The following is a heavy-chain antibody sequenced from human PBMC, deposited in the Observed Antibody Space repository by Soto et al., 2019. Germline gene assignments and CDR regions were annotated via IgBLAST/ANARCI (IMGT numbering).Heavy chain of an antibody. CDR3: ARESRLGYYDRSGCWFDP. CDR2: IIPIFGTA. V-gene: IGHV1-69*01. Sequence: QVQLVQSGAEVKKPGSSVKVSCKASGGTFSSYAISWVRQAPGQGLEWMGGIIPIFGTANYAQKFQGRVTITADESTSTAYMELSSLRSEDTAVYYCARESRLGYYDRSGCWFDPWGQGTLVTVSS. CDR1: GGTFSSYA. J-gene: IGHJ5*02. D-gene: IGHD3-22*01.